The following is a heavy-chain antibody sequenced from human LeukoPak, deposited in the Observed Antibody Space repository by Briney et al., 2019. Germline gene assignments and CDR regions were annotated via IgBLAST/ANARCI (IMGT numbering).Heavy chain of an antibody. Sequence: SQTLSLTCAISGDSVSSNSAAWNWIRQSPSRGLEWLGRTYYKSKWYNDYAVSVKSRITINSDTSKNPFSLPLNSVTPEGTAVYYCARDGSGGYNWYFGLWGRGTLVTVSS. CDR3: ARDGSGGYNWYFGL. CDR1: GDSVSSNSAA. V-gene: IGHV6-1*01. D-gene: IGHD3-22*01. J-gene: IGHJ2*01. CDR2: TYYKSKWYN.